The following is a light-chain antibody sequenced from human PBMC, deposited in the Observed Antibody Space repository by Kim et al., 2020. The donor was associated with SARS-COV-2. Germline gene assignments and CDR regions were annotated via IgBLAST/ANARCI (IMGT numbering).Light chain of an antibody. CDR3: HQYGTWPWT. Sequence: VMMTQSPATLSVSPGERVTLSCRASQSVSSRYLSWYQHKPGQAPRLLIYGAYSRATGVPARFSGSGSGTEFTLTISSLQSDDVALYYCHQYGTWPWTFGRGTKVDIK. CDR2: GAY. CDR1: QSVSSRY. J-gene: IGKJ1*01. V-gene: IGKV3-15*01.